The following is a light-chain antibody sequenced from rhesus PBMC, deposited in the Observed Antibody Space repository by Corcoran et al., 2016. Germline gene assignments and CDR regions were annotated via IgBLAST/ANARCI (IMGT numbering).Light chain of an antibody. Sequence: EIVLTQSPATLSLSPGERATLSCRASQSVSSYLAWYQQKPGQAPRRLIYDASSRATGLPDRFRGNGSGTDFTLTISSLEPEDVGVYYCQQYSNWPLTFGGGTKVELK. J-gene: IGKJ4*01. V-gene: IGKV3-35*01. CDR3: QQYSNWPLT. CDR1: QSVSSY. CDR2: DAS.